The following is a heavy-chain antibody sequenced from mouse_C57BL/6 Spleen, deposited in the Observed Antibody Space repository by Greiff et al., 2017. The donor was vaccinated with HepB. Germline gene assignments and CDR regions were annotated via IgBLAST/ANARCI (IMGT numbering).Heavy chain of an antibody. CDR2: IDPSDSYT. CDR3: ARGDYSNYVAY. V-gene: IGHV1-59*01. CDR1: GYTFTSYW. J-gene: IGHJ3*01. D-gene: IGHD2-5*01. Sequence: VKLQQPGAELVRPGTSVKLSCKASGYTFTSYWMHWVKQRPGQGLEWIGVIDPSDSYTNYNQQFKGKATLTVDTSSSAAYMQRSSLTSEDSAVYYCARGDYSNYVAYWGQGTLVTVSA.